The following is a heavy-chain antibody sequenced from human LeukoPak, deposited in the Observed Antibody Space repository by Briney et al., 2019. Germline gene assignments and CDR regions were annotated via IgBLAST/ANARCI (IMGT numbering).Heavy chain of an antibody. Sequence: SETLSLTCAVYGGSFSGYYWSWIRQPPGKGLEWIGEINHSGSTNYNPSLKSRVTISVDTSKNQFSLKLSSVTAADTAVYYCARLWPAFVSPTYYYYGMDVWGQGTTVTVSS. V-gene: IGHV4-34*01. J-gene: IGHJ6*02. D-gene: IGHD3-10*01. CDR2: INHSGST. CDR3: ARLWPAFVSPTYYYYGMDV. CDR1: GGSFSGYY.